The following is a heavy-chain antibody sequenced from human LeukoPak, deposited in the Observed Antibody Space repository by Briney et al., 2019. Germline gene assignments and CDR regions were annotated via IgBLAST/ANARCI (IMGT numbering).Heavy chain of an antibody. D-gene: IGHD3-3*01. V-gene: IGHV1-69*05. CDR1: GGTFSSYA. CDR2: IIPIFGTA. CDR3: ATITIFGVVIIPGAFDI. J-gene: IGHJ3*02. Sequence: AASVTVSFKASGGTFSSYAISWVRQAPGQGLEWMGGIIPIFGTANYAQKFQGRVTITTDESTSTAYMELSSLGSEDTAVYYCATITIFGVVIIPGAFDIWGQGTMVTVSS.